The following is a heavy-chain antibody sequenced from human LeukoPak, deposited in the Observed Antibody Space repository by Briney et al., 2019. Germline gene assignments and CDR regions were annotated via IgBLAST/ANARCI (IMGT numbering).Heavy chain of an antibody. CDR1: GGSFSGYY. J-gene: IGHJ6*03. Sequence: PSETLSLTCAVYGGSFSGYYWSWIRQPPGKGLEWIGEINHSGSTNYNPSLKSRVTISVDTSKNQFSLKLSSVTAADTAVYYCARGPGWYYYYYMDVWGKGTTVTVSS. D-gene: IGHD6-19*01. CDR3: ARGPGWYYYYYMDV. V-gene: IGHV4-34*01. CDR2: INHSGST.